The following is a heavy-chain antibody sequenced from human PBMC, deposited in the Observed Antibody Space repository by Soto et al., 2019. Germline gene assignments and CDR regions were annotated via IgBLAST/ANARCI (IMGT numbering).Heavy chain of an antibody. CDR3: GTGGTYFNY. V-gene: IGHV4-4*07. Sequence: PSETLSLTSTVSGGSISSYYCSWIRQAAGKGLEWIGRIHTSGSPNYNPSLKSRVTMSADTSNNQLSLKLTSVTAADTAVYYCGTGGTYFNYWGQRTLVTVSS. CDR2: IHTSGSP. CDR1: GGSISSYY. J-gene: IGHJ4*02.